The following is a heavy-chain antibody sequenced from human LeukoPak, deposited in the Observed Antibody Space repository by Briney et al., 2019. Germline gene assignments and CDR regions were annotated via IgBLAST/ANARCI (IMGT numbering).Heavy chain of an antibody. CDR2: ISSSSSTI. V-gene: IGHV3-48*01. D-gene: IGHD3-22*01. Sequence: GGSLRLSCAASGFTFSSYSMNWVRQAPGKGLEWVSYISSSSSTIYYADSVKGRFTISRDNAKNSLYLQMNSLRAEDTAVYYCARRVVVMGLDYWGQGTLATVSS. J-gene: IGHJ4*02. CDR1: GFTFSSYS. CDR3: ARRVVVMGLDY.